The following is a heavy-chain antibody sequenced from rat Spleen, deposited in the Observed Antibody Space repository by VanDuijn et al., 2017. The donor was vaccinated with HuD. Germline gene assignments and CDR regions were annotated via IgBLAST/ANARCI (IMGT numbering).Heavy chain of an antibody. CDR2: ISPSGGST. D-gene: IGHD5-1*01. J-gene: IGHJ2*01. CDR3: AGQWELGAKDY. V-gene: IGHV5-25*01. Sequence: EVQLVESGGGLVQPGRSLKVSCEASGFTFSSYDMAWVRQARTKGLEWVASISPSGGSTYYRDSVKGRFTISRDDSKSSIYLQMNNLKEEDTAIYYCAGQWELGAKDYWGQGVMVTVSS. CDR1: GFTFSSYD.